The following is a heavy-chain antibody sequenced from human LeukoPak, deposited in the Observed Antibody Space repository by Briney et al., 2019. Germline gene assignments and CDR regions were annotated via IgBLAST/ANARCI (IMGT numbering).Heavy chain of an antibody. D-gene: IGHD1-1*01. CDR3: ARPGHSYYYMDV. CDR2: IYYSGTT. J-gene: IGHJ6*03. CDR1: GGSISSSSYY. V-gene: IGHV4-39*02. Sequence: PSETLSLTCTVSGGSISSSSYYWGWIRQPPGKGLEWIGTIYYSGTTYHNPSLKSRVTISADTSKNHFSLKLSSVTAADTAVYYCARPGHSYYYMDVWGKGTTVTVSS.